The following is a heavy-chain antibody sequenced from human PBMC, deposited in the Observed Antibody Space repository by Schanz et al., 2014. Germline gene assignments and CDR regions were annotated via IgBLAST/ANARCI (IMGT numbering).Heavy chain of an antibody. J-gene: IGHJ4*03. CDR3: ARGSMVRGVIISSAFDY. D-gene: IGHD3-10*01. Sequence: EVQLVESGGGLVQPGGSLRLSCAASGFTVSSNYMSWVRQAPGKGLEWVSVIYSGGSTYYADSVKGRFTISRHNSKNTLSLQMNSLRAEDTAVYYCARGSMVRGVIISSAFDYWGQGTTVTVSS. V-gene: IGHV3-53*04. CDR1: GFTVSSNY. CDR2: IYSGGST.